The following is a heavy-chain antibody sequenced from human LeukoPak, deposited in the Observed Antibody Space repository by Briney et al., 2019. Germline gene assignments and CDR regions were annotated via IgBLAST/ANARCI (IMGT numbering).Heavy chain of an antibody. CDR3: TRAIRLETGEFDY. CDR2: IRSKAYGGTT. Sequence: QAGGSLRLSCTASGFTFGDYAMSWVRQAPGKGLEWVGFIRSKAYGGTTEYAASVKGRFTISRDDSKSIAYLQMNSLKTEDTAVYYCTRAIRLETGEFDYWGQGTLVTVSS. D-gene: IGHD5-12*01. V-gene: IGHV3-49*04. J-gene: IGHJ4*02. CDR1: GFTFGDYA.